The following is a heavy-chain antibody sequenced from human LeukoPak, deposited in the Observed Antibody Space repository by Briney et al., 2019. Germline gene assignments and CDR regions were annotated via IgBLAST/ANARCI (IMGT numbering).Heavy chain of an antibody. J-gene: IGHJ4*02. CDR2: INQGGSVK. CDR3: ARFGYSGWNLEY. Sequence: PGGSLRLSCAASGFSFRDFWMTWVRQAPGKGLEWAANINQGGSVKYYVDSVKGRFTISRDDAKSSLYVQMNSLRDEDTAVYYCARFGYSGWNLEYWGQGTLVTVSS. CDR1: GFSFRDFW. V-gene: IGHV3-7*01. D-gene: IGHD5-12*01.